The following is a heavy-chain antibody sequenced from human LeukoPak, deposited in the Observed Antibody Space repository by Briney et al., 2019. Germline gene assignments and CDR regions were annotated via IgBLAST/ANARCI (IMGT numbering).Heavy chain of an antibody. D-gene: IGHD5-24*01. V-gene: IGHV1-2*02. CDR1: GYTFTGYY. CDR2: INPNSGGT. CDR3: ARDWGDGYHWIDY. Sequence: ASVKVSCKASGYTFTGYYMHCVRQAPGQGLEWMGWINPNSGGTKYAQKLHDGVTMTIDTSIRTASLEVSGQSEGHTAVDDCARDWGDGYHWIDYWGQGTLVTVSS. J-gene: IGHJ4*02.